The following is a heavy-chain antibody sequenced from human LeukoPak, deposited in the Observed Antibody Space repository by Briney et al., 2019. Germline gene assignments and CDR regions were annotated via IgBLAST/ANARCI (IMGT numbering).Heavy chain of an antibody. CDR1: GYSFTSYW. Sequence: GESLKTSFKGSGYSFTSYWIGWVRQMPGKGLEWMGIIYPGDSDTRYSPSFQGQVTISADKSISTAYLQWSSLKASDTAMYYCARHGGIAAAVPDYWGQGTLVTVSS. V-gene: IGHV5-51*01. CDR3: ARHGGIAAAVPDY. CDR2: IYPGDSDT. D-gene: IGHD6-13*01. J-gene: IGHJ4*02.